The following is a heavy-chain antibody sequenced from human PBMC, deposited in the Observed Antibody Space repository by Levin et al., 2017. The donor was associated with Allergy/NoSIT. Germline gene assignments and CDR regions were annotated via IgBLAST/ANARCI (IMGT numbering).Heavy chain of an antibody. D-gene: IGHD1-26*01. Sequence: ASVKVSCKASGYTFSSYDINWVRQATGQGLEWMGWINPNSGNTGYAQKFQGRVTMTRDTSISTAYMELSSLRSEDTAIYYCARGSGWWEAIDYWVQGALVTVSS. J-gene: IGHJ4*02. CDR2: INPNSGNT. V-gene: IGHV1-8*01. CDR3: ARGSGWWEAIDY. CDR1: GYTFSSYD.